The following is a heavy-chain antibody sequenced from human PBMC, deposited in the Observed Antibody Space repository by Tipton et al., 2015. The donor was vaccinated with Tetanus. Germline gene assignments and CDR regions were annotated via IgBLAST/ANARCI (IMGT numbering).Heavy chain of an antibody. CDR1: GVSISTSDW. Sequence: TLSLTCAVSGVSISTSDWWSWVRQPPGKGLEWIGEIFHDGTTNYNPSLKSRVTISVDTSKNQFSLKLSSMTAADTAVYYCARGRSWLPFDPWGQGTLVTVSS. J-gene: IGHJ5*02. CDR3: ARGRSWLPFDP. D-gene: IGHD5-24*01. V-gene: IGHV4-4*02. CDR2: IFHDGTT.